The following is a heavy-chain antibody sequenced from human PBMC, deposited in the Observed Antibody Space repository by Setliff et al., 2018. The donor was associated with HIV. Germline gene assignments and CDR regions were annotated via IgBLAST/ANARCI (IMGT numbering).Heavy chain of an antibody. CDR3: AKASYFDSSGYYTVDY. Sequence: GGSLRLSCTASGFTFGDFAVTWVRQAPGKGLEWVSAISGSGGSTYYADSVKGRFTISRDNSKNTLYLQMNSLRAADAAVYYCAKASYFDSSGYYTVDYWGQGTPVTVSS. V-gene: IGHV3-23*01. D-gene: IGHD3-22*01. J-gene: IGHJ4*02. CDR1: GFTFGDFA. CDR2: ISGSGGST.